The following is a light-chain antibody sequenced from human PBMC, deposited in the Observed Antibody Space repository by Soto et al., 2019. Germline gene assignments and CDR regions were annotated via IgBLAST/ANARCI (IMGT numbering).Light chain of an antibody. Sequence: QSVLTQPASVSGSPGQSITISCTGTSSDVGGYDYVSWFQQYPGKAPSLMLYDVYRRPSGVSYRFSGSKSGNTASLTISGLQAEDEADYYCSSYTTTSTVVFGGGTQLTVL. CDR2: DVY. J-gene: IGLJ2*01. CDR3: SSYTTTSTVV. CDR1: SSDVGGYDY. V-gene: IGLV2-14*01.